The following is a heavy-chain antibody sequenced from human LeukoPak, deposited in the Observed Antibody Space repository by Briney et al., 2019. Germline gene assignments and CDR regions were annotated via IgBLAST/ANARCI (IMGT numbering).Heavy chain of an antibody. CDR3: ARGSRAIVSTKFARGRYMDV. CDR2: ISSSGSTF. CDR1: GFTFSSYE. Sequence: GGSLRLSCAASGFTFSSYEMNWVRQAPGKGLEWVPYISSSGSTFYYADSVKGRFTISRDNSKNTLYLQMNSLRAEDTALYYCARGSRAIVSTKFARGRYMDVWGKGTTVTVSS. J-gene: IGHJ6*03. D-gene: IGHD5/OR15-5a*01. V-gene: IGHV3-48*01.